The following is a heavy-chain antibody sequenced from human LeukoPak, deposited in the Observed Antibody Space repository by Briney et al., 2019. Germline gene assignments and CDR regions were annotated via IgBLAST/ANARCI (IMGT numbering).Heavy chain of an antibody. CDR1: DGSINNYY. CDR3: ARGFVPAGMAPYHYMDV. Sequence: SETLSLTCTVSDGSINNYYWTWIRQPAGKGLEWIGRIYTSDNTIYDPSLRGRVTMSVDTSKSQFSLRLTSVTAADTAVYFCARGFVPAGMAPYHYMDVWGKGTTVTVSS. CDR2: IYTSDNT. V-gene: IGHV4-4*07. J-gene: IGHJ6*03. D-gene: IGHD2-2*01.